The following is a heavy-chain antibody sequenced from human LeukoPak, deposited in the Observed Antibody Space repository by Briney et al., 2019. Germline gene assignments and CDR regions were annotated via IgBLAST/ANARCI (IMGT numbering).Heavy chain of an antibody. V-gene: IGHV3-48*04. D-gene: IGHD2-21*02. CDR3: ARGGDPDY. Sequence: GGSLRLSCAASGFTFSSYNLNWVRQAPGKGLEWVSYISSSSGTIFYADSVKGRFTISRDNAKNSLYLQMNSLRAEDTAVCYCARGGDPDYWGQGTLVTVSS. CDR2: ISSSSGTI. J-gene: IGHJ4*02. CDR1: GFTFSSYN.